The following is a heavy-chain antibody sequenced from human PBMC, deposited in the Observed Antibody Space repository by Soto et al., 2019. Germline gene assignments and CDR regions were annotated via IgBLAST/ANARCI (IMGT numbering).Heavy chain of an antibody. V-gene: IGHV4-4*07. D-gene: IGHD2-15*01. J-gene: IGHJ5*02. Sequence: SETLSLSCTVSGGSISSYYWSWIRQRSGKGLEWIGRIYTSGSTNYNPSLKSRVTMSVDTSKNQFSLKLSSVTAADTAVYYCARLIVVVAATLRNWFDPWGQGTLVTVSS. CDR1: GGSISSYY. CDR3: ARLIVVVAATLRNWFDP. CDR2: IYTSGST.